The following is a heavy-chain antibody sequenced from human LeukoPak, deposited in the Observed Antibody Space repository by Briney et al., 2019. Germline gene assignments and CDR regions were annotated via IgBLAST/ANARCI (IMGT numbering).Heavy chain of an antibody. CDR2: ISRRGETI. CDR1: GFSFSTYS. CDR3: ARDTYGKNYFDY. J-gene: IGHJ4*02. Sequence: GGSLRLSCAVSGFSFSTYSWNWVRQTPGKGLEWISYISRRGETIFYADSVKGRFTISRDNVNSFLYLQMNSLRAEDTAVYYCARDTYGKNYFDYWGRGTLVTVSS. D-gene: IGHD3-10*01. V-gene: IGHV3-48*01.